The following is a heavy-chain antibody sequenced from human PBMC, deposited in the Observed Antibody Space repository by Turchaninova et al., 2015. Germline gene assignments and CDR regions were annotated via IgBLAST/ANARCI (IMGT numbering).Heavy chain of an antibody. J-gene: IGHJ6*02. Sequence: QVTLKESGPVLVKPTETLTLTCTVSGFSLSNARMGVSWIGQPPGKALEWLAHIFSNDEKSYNTSLKNRLTIPKDTTKSQVVLTVTNMDPWDTGTYYCARISMVRGQRINYYFGMDVWGQGTTVTVSS. CDR2: IFSNDEK. V-gene: IGHV2-26*01. CDR1: GFSLSNARMG. CDR3: ARISMVRGQRINYYFGMDV. D-gene: IGHD3-10*01.